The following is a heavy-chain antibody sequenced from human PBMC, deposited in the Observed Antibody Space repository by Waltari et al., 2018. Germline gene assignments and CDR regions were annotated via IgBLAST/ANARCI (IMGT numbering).Heavy chain of an antibody. CDR3: ARGQPRGATGGCGWFDP. Sequence: QVQLQESGPGLVKPSQTLSLTCTVSGGSISSGSYYWSWIRQPAGKGLEWIGYIYTSGSTNYNPSLKIRVTISVDTSKNQFSLKLSSVTAADTAVYYCARGQPRGATGGCGWFDPWGQGTLVTVYS. CDR1: GGSISSGSYY. V-gene: IGHV4-61*09. D-gene: IGHD2-8*02. CDR2: IYTSGST. J-gene: IGHJ5*02.